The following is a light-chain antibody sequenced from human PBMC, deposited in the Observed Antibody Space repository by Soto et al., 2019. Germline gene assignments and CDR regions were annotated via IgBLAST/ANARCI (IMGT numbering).Light chain of an antibody. J-gene: IGKJ4*01. V-gene: IGKV1-39*01. Sequence: DIQMTQSPSSLSASVGDRVTSTLRASQSISSYLNCYQQKPGKAPKLLIYAASSLQSGVPSRFSGSESGTDFTLTISSLQPEDFATYYCQQSYSTPLTFGGGTKVDIK. CDR2: AAS. CDR1: QSISSY. CDR3: QQSYSTPLT.